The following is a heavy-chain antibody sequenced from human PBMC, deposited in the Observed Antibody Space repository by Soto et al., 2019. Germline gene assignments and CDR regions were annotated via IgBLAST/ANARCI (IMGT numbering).Heavy chain of an antibody. Sequence: GVSLRLSCAASGFTFSSYSMNWVRQAPGKGLEWVSYISSSSSYTNYADSVKGRFTISRDNAKNSLYLQMNSLRAEDTAVYYCARGILRGNFDYWGQGTLVTVSS. CDR1: GFTFSSYS. CDR3: ARGILRGNFDY. D-gene: IGHD2-15*01. CDR2: ISSSSSYT. V-gene: IGHV3-21*05. J-gene: IGHJ4*02.